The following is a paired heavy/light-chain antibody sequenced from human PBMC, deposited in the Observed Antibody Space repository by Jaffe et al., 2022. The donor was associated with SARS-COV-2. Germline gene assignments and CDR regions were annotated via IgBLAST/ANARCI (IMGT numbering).Light chain of an antibody. CDR2: STN. Sequence: QTVVTQEPSVSVSPGGTVTLTCALSSGSVSTTSYPSWYQQTPGQPPRTLIYSTNTRSSGVPDRFSGSILGSKAALTITGAQADDESDYYCVLYVASGIWVFGGGTKLTVL. J-gene: IGLJ3*02. V-gene: IGLV8-61*01. CDR3: VLYVASGIWV. CDR1: SGSVSTTSY.
Heavy chain of an antibody. CDR3: ARVVGVLQLVFANWFDP. D-gene: IGHD6-13*01. Sequence: QVQLQESGPGLVKPSETLSLTCTVSGGSVRSGSFYWSWIRQPPGKGLEWIGYTSHSGTTSYNPSLKSRVTISVDTSKNQFSLKLSSVTAADTAVYYCARVVGVLQLVFANWFDPWGQGTLVTVSS. V-gene: IGHV4-61*01. CDR2: TSHSGTT. CDR1: GGSVRSGSFY. J-gene: IGHJ5*02.